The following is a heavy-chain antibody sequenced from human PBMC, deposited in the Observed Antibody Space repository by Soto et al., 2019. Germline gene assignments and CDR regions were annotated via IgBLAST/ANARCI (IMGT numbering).Heavy chain of an antibody. V-gene: IGHV1-2*02. CDR1: GYTFTTYY. Sequence: QVQLVQSGAEVKQPGASVKVSCKASGYTFTTYYLHWVRQAPGQGLEWMGSINPNTGDTNYAQKFQGRVTMTRDTSITTAYMELSRLTSYDTAVYYCARVAKWLYPRRGNFDNWGQGTLVTVSS. CDR3: ARVAKWLYPRRGNFDN. J-gene: IGHJ4*02. CDR2: INPNTGDT. D-gene: IGHD6-19*01.